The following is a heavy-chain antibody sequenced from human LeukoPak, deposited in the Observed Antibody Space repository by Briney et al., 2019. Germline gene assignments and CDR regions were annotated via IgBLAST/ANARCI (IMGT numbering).Heavy chain of an antibody. CDR3: ARETATPDWGIGECFDP. J-gene: IGHJ5*02. CDR2: INPNSGDT. CDR1: GGTFSSYA. V-gene: IGHV1-2*02. D-gene: IGHD3-10*01. Sequence: ASVKVSCKASGGTFSSYAISWVRQAPGQGPEWMGWINPNSGDTDYAQKFQGRVTLTTDTSISTAYMELIRLRSDDTAVYYCARETATPDWGIGECFDPWGQGTLVTVSS.